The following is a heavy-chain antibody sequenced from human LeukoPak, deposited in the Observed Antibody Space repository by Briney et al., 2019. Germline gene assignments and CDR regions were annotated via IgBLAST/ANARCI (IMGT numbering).Heavy chain of an antibody. CDR3: AGAGYGDY. D-gene: IGHD1-1*01. V-gene: IGHV3-48*02. CDR2: ISSSSSTI. J-gene: IGHJ4*02. Sequence: GGSLRLSCAASGFTFSNAWMSWVRQAPGKGLEWVSYISSSSSTIYYADSVKGRFTISRDNAKNSLYLQMNSLRDDDTAVYYCAGAGYGDYWGQGTLVTVSS. CDR1: GFTFSNAW.